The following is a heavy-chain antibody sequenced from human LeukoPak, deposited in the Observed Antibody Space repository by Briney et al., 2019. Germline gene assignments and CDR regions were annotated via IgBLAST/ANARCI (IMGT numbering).Heavy chain of an antibody. CDR3: ARYSGSYNFDY. CDR1: GGSISSGGYY. V-gene: IGHV4-31*03. D-gene: IGHD1-26*01. Sequence: SETLSHTCTVSGGSISSGGYYWSWIRQHPGKGLEWIGYIYYSGSTYYNPSLKSRVTISVDTSKNQFSLKLSSVTAADTAVYYCARYSGSYNFDYWGQGTLVTVSS. J-gene: IGHJ4*02. CDR2: IYYSGST.